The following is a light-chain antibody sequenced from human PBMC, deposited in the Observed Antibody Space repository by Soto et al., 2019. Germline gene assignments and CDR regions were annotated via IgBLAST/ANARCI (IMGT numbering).Light chain of an antibody. J-gene: IGLJ2*01. CDR1: SSNIGSNY. CDR3: AAWDDSLSVYVV. V-gene: IGLV1-47*01. CDR2: RNN. Sequence: QSVLTQPPSASGTPGQRVTISCSGSSSNIGSNYVYWYQQLPGTAPKLLIYRNNQRPSGVPDRFSGSKSGTSASLAISGLRPEDEADYYCAAWDDSLSVYVVFGGGTKLTVL.